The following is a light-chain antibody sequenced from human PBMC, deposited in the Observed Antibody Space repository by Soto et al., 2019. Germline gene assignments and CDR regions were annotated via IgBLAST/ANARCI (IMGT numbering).Light chain of an antibody. CDR1: QSVSSN. CDR2: GAS. V-gene: IGKV3-15*01. J-gene: IGKJ2*01. CDR3: QQYNNWPPYT. Sequence: EIVMTQSPATLSVSPGERATLSCRASQSVSSNLAWYQQKPGHAPRLLIYGASTRATGIPATFSGSGSGTDFTLTISSLQSEDFAVYYCQQYNNWPPYTFGQGTKLEIK.